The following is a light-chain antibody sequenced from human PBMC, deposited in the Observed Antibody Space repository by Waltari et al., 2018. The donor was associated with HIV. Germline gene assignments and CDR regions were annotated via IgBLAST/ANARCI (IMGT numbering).Light chain of an antibody. Sequence: EVVMTQSPATLSVSPGERATLSCRASQNIANNLTWNQQKPGQPPRLLIDGASPSATGIPARVSGSGSGTEFTLTISSLQSEDFAVYYCQQYNNWPWTFGQGTKVEIK. CDR1: QNIANN. CDR2: GAS. CDR3: QQYNNWPWT. V-gene: IGKV3-15*01. J-gene: IGKJ1*01.